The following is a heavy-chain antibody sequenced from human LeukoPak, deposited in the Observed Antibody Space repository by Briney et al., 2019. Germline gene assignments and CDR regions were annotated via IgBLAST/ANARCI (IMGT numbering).Heavy chain of an antibody. J-gene: IGHJ4*02. Sequence: GGSLRLSCAASGFTFSSYAMSWVRQAPGKGLEWVSAISGSGGSTCYADSVKGRFTISRDSSKNTLYLQRNSLRAEDTAVYYCAKVPXXGDYVXSXYWGQGTLVTVS. CDR1: GFTFSSYA. D-gene: IGHD4-17*01. CDR3: AKVPXXGDYVXSXY. CDR2: ISGSGGST. V-gene: IGHV3-23*01.